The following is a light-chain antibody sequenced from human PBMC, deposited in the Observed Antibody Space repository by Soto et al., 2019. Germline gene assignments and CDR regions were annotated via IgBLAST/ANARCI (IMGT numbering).Light chain of an antibody. J-gene: IGKJ1*01. CDR2: DAS. CDR3: QHFNSYPSWT. Sequence: AIQLTQSPSSLSASVGDRVTITCRASQGISSALAWYQQKPGKAPKLLIYDASTLESGVPSRFSGSGSGTDFTLTISSLQPEDFATYYCQHFNSYPSWTFGQGTKVKI. CDR1: QGISSA. V-gene: IGKV1-13*02.